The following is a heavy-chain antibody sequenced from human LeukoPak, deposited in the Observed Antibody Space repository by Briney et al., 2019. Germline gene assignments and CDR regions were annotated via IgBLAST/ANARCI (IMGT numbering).Heavy chain of an antibody. V-gene: IGHV3-74*01. D-gene: IGHD6-19*01. Sequence: GGSLRLSCAASGFTFSNYWMHWVRQAPGKGRAWVSRINSDGSSTSYADSVKGRFTISRDNAKNTLYLQMNSLRAEDTAVYYCATGLYSSGWYFDYWGQGTLVTVSS. CDR1: GFTFSNYW. CDR2: INSDGSST. CDR3: ATGLYSSGWYFDY. J-gene: IGHJ4*02.